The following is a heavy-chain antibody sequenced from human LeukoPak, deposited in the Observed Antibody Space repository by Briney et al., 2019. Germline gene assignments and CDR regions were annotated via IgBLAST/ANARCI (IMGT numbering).Heavy chain of an antibody. CDR3: ARGEYGDYDIDY. Sequence: ASAKVSCKASGYTFTSYYMHWVRQAPGQGLEWMGIINPSGGSTSYAQRFQGRVTMTRDTSTSTVYMELSSLRSEDTAVYYCARGEYGDYDIDYWGQGTLVTVSS. V-gene: IGHV1-46*01. CDR1: GYTFTSYY. D-gene: IGHD4-17*01. J-gene: IGHJ4*02. CDR2: INPSGGST.